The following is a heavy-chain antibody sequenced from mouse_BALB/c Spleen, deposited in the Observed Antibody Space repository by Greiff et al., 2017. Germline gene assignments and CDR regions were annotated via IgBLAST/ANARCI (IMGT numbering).Heavy chain of an antibody. Sequence: EVKLVESGGDLVKPGGSLKLSCAASGFAFSSYDMSWVRQTPEKRLEWVAYISSGGGSTYYPDTVKGRFTISRDNAKNTLYLQMSSLKSEDTAMYYCARHTTGTWAMDYWGQGTSVTVSS. CDR1: GFAFSSYD. CDR3: ARHTTGTWAMDY. CDR2: ISSGGGST. V-gene: IGHV5-12-1*01. J-gene: IGHJ4*01. D-gene: IGHD4-1*01.